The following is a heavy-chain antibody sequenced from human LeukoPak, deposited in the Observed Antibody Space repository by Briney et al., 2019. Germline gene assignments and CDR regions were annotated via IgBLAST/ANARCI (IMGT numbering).Heavy chain of an antibody. J-gene: IGHJ5*02. CDR3: ARGQEHVVLMVYAIRKNWFDP. Sequence: ASVKVSCKASGYTFTSYYMHWVRQAPGQGLEWMGIINPSGGSTSYAQKFQGRVTMTRDTSTSTVYMELSSLRSEDTAVYYCARGQEHVVLMVYAIRKNWFDPWGQGTLVTVSS. V-gene: IGHV1-46*01. CDR1: GYTFTSYY. CDR2: INPSGGST. D-gene: IGHD2-8*01.